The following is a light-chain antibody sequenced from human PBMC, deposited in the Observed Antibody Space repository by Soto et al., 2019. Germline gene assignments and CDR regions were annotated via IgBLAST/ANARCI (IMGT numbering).Light chain of an antibody. J-gene: IGKJ1*01. V-gene: IGKV3-15*01. Sequence: EIVMTQSPATLSVFQGERTTLSCRASQSVGSYLAWYQQKPGQAPRLLIYGASTRATGIPARFSGSGSGTEFTLTISSLQSEDFAVYYCQQYNNWPGWTFGQGTKVEIK. CDR3: QQYNNWPGWT. CDR2: GAS. CDR1: QSVGSY.